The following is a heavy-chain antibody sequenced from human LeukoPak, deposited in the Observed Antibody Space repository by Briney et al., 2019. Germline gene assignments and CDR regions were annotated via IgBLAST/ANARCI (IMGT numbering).Heavy chain of an antibody. Sequence: PGGSLRLSCAASEFTFSSYAMSWVRQAPGKGLEWVSAISGSGGSTYYADSVKGRFTISRDNSKNTLYLQMNSLRAEDTAVYYCAKDLLEYCSSTSCYTFDYWGQGTLVTVSS. CDR1: EFTFSSYA. V-gene: IGHV3-23*01. CDR2: ISGSGGST. D-gene: IGHD2-2*02. J-gene: IGHJ4*02. CDR3: AKDLLEYCSSTSCYTFDY.